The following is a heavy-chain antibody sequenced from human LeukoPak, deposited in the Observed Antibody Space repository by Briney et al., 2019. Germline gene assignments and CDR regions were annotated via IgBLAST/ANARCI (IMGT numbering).Heavy chain of an antibody. CDR1: GFTFDDNG. D-gene: IGHD3-22*01. Sequence: GGSLRLSCAASGFTFDDNGMSWVRQAPGKGLEWVSGINWNGGSTGYADSVKGRFTISRDNAKNSLYLKMNTLRAEDTALYYCARGITMIRYDAFDIWGQGTMVTVSS. V-gene: IGHV3-20*04. J-gene: IGHJ3*02. CDR2: INWNGGST. CDR3: ARGITMIRYDAFDI.